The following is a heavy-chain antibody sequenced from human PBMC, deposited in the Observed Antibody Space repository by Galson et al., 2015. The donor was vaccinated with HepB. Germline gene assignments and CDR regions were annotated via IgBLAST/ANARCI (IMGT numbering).Heavy chain of an antibody. Sequence: SLRLSCAASGFTFSSYAMSWVRQAPGKGLEWVSAISGSGGSTYYADSVKGRFTISRDNSKNTLYLQMNSLRAEDTAVYYCAKDWGGYSGYDLDYWGQGTLVTVSS. CDR1: GFTFSSYA. J-gene: IGHJ4*02. D-gene: IGHD5-12*01. V-gene: IGHV3-23*01. CDR3: AKDWGGYSGYDLDY. CDR2: ISGSGGST.